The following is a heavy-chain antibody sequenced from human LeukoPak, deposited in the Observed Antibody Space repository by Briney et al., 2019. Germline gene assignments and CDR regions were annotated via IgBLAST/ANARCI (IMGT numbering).Heavy chain of an antibody. J-gene: IGHJ6*03. CDR1: GGSISSGGYY. CDR2: IYTSGIT. CDR3: ARDFGYSGYAHFYYMDV. Sequence: SETLSLTCTVSGGSISSGGYYWSWIRQPAGKGLEWIGRIYTSGITNYNPSLKSRVTISIDTSKNQFSLKLSSVTAADTAVYHCARDFGYSGYAHFYYMDVWGKGTTVTISS. D-gene: IGHD5-12*01. V-gene: IGHV4-61*02.